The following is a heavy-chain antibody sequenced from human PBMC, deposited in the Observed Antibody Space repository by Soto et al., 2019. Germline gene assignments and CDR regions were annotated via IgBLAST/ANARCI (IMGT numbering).Heavy chain of an antibody. D-gene: IGHD3-3*01. V-gene: IGHV4-61*01. CDR1: GGSFKGGSYS. Sequence: SETLSLTCTVSGGSFKGGSYSWSWIRQPPGKGLEWIGYVYHTGRTSYNPSLKSRVSISMDTSKNQFSLNLDSVTAADTAVYFCARDFAYFDSWGQATLVTVSS. CDR2: VYHTGRT. CDR3: ARDFAYFDS. J-gene: IGHJ4*02.